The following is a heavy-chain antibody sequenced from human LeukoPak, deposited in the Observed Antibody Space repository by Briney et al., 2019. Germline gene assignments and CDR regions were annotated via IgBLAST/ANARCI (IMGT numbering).Heavy chain of an antibody. V-gene: IGHV4-4*09. CDR3: ARRVFGAAATGFGWFDP. Sequence: SETLPLTCTVSGGSISSYYWSWIRQPPGKGLEYIGYIFSSGAPNYNPSLKSRVTISLDTSKTLFSLKLRSVTAADTAVYYCARRVFGAAATGFGWFDPWGQGTLVTVSS. D-gene: IGHD6-13*01. CDR1: GGSISSYY. CDR2: IFSSGAP. J-gene: IGHJ5*02.